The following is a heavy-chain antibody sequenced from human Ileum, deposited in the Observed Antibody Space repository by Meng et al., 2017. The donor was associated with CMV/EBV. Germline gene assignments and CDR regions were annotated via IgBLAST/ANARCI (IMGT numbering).Heavy chain of an antibody. J-gene: IGHJ4*02. CDR2: IYYSGSP. CDR1: GGSITSGNYY. D-gene: IGHD2-15*01. Sequence: QGQLKESGPGLVKPSQTLALTCTVPGGSITSGNYYWSWIRQPPGRGLEWIGYIYYSGSPYYKPSLKSRVTITLDTSKNQFSLNLRSVTATDSAVYYCVRQVVAASFDYWGQGALVTVSS. V-gene: IGHV4-30-4*08. CDR3: VRQVVAASFDY.